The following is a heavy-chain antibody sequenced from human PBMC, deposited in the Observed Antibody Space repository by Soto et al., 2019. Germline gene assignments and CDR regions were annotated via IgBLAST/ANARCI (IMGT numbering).Heavy chain of an antibody. D-gene: IGHD6-6*01. CDR2: INSVTGDT. CDR1: GYTVTTFA. CDR3: ARSPRMAARPAYFHY. J-gene: IGHJ4*01. V-gene: IGHV1-3*01. Sequence: GASVKVSGKASGYTVTTFAMHWVRLAPGQRLEWVGWINSVTGDTKYSQKFQGRVTITRDTSASTVYMELNSLGSQDTAVYSCARSPRMAARPAYFHYWGQEPWSQSPQ.